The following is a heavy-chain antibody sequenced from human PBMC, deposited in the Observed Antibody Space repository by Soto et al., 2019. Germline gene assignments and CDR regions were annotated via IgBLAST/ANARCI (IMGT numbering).Heavy chain of an antibody. CDR2: IYHSGST. J-gene: IGHJ4*02. CDR1: GGSISSSNW. CDR3: ARVAVAGTRFDY. V-gene: IGHV4-4*02. D-gene: IGHD6-19*01. Sequence: QVQLQESGPGLVKPSGTLSLTCAVSGGSISSSNWWSWVRQPPGKGLEWIGEIYHSGSTNYNPSLKSRVXIXVNXSKNQFSLQLSSVTAADTAVYSCARVAVAGTRFDYWGQGTLVTVSS.